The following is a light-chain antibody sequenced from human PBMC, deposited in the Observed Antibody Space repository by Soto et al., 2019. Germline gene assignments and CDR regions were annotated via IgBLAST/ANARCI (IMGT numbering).Light chain of an antibody. CDR2: AAS. J-gene: IGKJ4*01. V-gene: IGKV1-9*01. CDR1: QGISSY. CDR3: QQYYSYPPT. Sequence: IQLTQSPSSLSASVGDRVTITCRASQGISSYLGWYQQKPGKAPKLLIYAASTLQSGVPSRFSGSGSGTDFTLTISCLQSEDFATYYCQQYYSYPPTFGGGTKVDI.